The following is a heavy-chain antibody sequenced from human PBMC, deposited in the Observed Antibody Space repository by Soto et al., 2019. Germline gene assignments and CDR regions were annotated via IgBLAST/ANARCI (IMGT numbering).Heavy chain of an antibody. Sequence: ASVKVSCKASGYTFTKFHIYWVRQAPGQGLEWMGMIDPSGGVTRDAQRFQGRITMTSDTSTSSVYMELRGLTSEDTAVYYCARDAQTSKHFDYWGQGTLVTVSS. D-gene: IGHD4-4*01. V-gene: IGHV1-46*01. CDR2: IDPSGGVT. J-gene: IGHJ4*02. CDR1: GYTFTKFH. CDR3: ARDAQTSKHFDY.